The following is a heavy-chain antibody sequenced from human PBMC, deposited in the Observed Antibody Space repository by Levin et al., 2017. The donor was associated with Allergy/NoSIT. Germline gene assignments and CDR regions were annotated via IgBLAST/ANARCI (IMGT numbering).Heavy chain of an antibody. J-gene: IGHJ3*02. V-gene: IGHV4-34*01. CDR2: INHSGST. CDR1: GGSFSGYY. Sequence: KPGGSLRLSCAVYGGSFSGYYWSWIRQPPGKGLEWIGEINHSGSTNYNPSLKSRVTLSVDTSKNQFSLKLSSVAAADTAVYYCASGADYGDYDAFDSWGQGTMVTVSS. D-gene: IGHD4-17*01. CDR3: ASGADYGDYDAFDS.